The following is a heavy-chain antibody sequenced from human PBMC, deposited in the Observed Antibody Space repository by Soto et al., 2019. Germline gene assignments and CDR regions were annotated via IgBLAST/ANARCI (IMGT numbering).Heavy chain of an antibody. V-gene: IGHV3-21*01. Sequence: PGGSLRLSCAASGFTFSSYSMNWVRQAPGKGLEWVSSISSSSSYIYYADSVKGRFTISRDNAKNSLYLQMNSLRAEDTAVYYCARVGAAAKNAFDIWGQGTMVTVSS. CDR1: GFTFSSYS. CDR2: ISSSSSYI. CDR3: ARVGAAAKNAFDI. D-gene: IGHD6-13*01. J-gene: IGHJ3*02.